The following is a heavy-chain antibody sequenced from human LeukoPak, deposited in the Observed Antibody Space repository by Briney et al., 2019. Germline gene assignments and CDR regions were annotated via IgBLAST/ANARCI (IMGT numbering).Heavy chain of an antibody. Sequence: GGSLRLSCAASGFTVSSNYMSWVRQAPGKGLEWVSVIYSGGSTFYADSVKGRFTISRDNSKNTLYLQMNSLRAEDTAVYYCAKDLTSSSAPTRGLWGQGTLVTVSS. J-gene: IGHJ4*02. CDR1: GFTVSSNY. D-gene: IGHD6-6*01. CDR3: AKDLTSSSAPTRGL. CDR2: IYSGGST. V-gene: IGHV3-66*01.